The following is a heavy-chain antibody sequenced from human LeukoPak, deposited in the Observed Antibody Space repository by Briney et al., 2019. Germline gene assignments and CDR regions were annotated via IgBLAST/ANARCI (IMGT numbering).Heavy chain of an antibody. Sequence: GGSLRLSCAASGFTFSSYAMSWVRQAPGKGLEWVSAISGSGGSTYYADSVKGRFTISRDNSKNTLYLQMNSLRAEDTAVYYCARSRRGVGWFDPWGQGTLVTVSS. J-gene: IGHJ5*02. CDR1: GFTFSSYA. D-gene: IGHD3-10*01. V-gene: IGHV3-23*01. CDR2: ISGSGGST. CDR3: ARSRRGVGWFDP.